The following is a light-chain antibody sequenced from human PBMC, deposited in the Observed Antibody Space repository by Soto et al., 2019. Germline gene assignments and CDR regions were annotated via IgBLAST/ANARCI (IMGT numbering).Light chain of an antibody. CDR3: QQYGSSQWT. CDR1: QNVSSSY. CDR2: GAS. Sequence: EIVLTQSPGTLSLSPGERATLSCRASQNVSSSYLAWYQQKPGQAPRLLIYGASSRATGIPDRFSGIGSGTDFTLTISRLEPEDFAVYYCQQYGSSQWTFGQGTKVDIK. V-gene: IGKV3-20*01. J-gene: IGKJ1*01.